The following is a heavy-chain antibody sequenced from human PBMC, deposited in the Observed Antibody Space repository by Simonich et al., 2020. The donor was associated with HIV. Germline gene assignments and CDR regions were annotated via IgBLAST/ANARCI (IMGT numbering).Heavy chain of an antibody. CDR1: GFTFSTYW. V-gene: IGHV3-74*01. CDR2: VNSDGRST. Sequence: EVQLVESGGDLVQPGGSLRLSCAASGFTFSTYWMHWVRQAPGKGLVWVSRVNSDGRSTSYADSVKGRFTIPRDNAKNTLYLQMNSLRAEDTAVYYCARDLVGSAFDIWGQGTMVTVSS. CDR3: ARDLVGSAFDI. D-gene: IGHD2-8*02. J-gene: IGHJ3*02.